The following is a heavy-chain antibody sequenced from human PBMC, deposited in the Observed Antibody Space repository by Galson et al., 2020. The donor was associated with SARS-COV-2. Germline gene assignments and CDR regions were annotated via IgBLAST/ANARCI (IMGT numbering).Heavy chain of an antibody. CDR1: GYTFTSYY. CDR2: INPSGRST. V-gene: IGHV1-46*01. CDR3: ARGGYSYAAPQRN. J-gene: IGHJ4*02. Sequence: ASVTVSCKASGYTFTSYYMHWVRQAPGQGLEWMGIINPSGRSTSYAQTFQGRVTMTRDTSTSTVYMELSSLRSEDTAVYFCARGGYSYAAPQRNWGQGTLVTVSS. D-gene: IGHD5-18*01.